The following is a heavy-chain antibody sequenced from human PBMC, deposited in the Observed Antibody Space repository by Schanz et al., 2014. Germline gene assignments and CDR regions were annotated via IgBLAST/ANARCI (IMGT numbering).Heavy chain of an antibody. Sequence: QVQLVQSGVEVKRPGASVRVSCKASGYSFTYYAIHWVRQAPGQGLEWMGWISGYNGDTNYAPKFQDRVTMTTDTSTGITSLEPRNPKTDDTAVYYCARDRVSFVRGPLGVDWGQGTQVIVSS. J-gene: IGHJ4*02. CDR3: ARDRVSFVRGPLGVD. V-gene: IGHV1-18*01. CDR1: GYSFTYYA. D-gene: IGHD3-10*01. CDR2: ISGYNGDT.